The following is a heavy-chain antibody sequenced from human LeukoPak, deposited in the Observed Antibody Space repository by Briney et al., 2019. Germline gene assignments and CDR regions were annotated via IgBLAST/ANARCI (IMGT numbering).Heavy chain of an antibody. CDR1: GFTVSSNY. V-gene: IGHV3-53*01. CDR2: IYSGGST. Sequence: GGSLRLSCAASGFTVSSNYMSWVRQAPGKGPEWVSVIYSGGSTYYADSVKGRFTISRDNSKNTLYLQMNSLRAEDTAVYYCARDRAGYYMDVWGKGTTVTVSS. CDR3: ARDRAGYYMDV. J-gene: IGHJ6*03.